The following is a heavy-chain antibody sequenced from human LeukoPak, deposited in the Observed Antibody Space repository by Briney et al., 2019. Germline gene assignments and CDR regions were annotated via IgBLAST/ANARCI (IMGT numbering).Heavy chain of an antibody. CDR2: ISVGGAN. CDR1: GGSISTFY. CDR3: ARGFPLYSGTYSDTFDI. Sequence: SETLSLTCAVSGGSISTFYWNWIRQSPGKGLEWIGYISVGGANNYNPSLKGRVSISVDTSKNQFSLRLSSVTAADTALYYCARGFPLYSGTYSDTFDIWGRGTMVTVSS. D-gene: IGHD1-26*01. V-gene: IGHV4-59*01. J-gene: IGHJ3*02.